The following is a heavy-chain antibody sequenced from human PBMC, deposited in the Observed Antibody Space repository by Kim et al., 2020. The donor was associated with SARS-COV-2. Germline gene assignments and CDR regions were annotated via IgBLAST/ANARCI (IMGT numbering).Heavy chain of an antibody. CDR2: IYYSGST. J-gene: IGHJ4*02. V-gene: IGHV4-59*13. D-gene: IGHD3-22*01. Sequence: SETLSLTCTVSGGSISSYYWSWIRQPPGKGLEWIGYIYYSGSTNYNPSLKSRVTISVDTSKNQFSLKLSYVTAADTAVYYCAGWDYYDSSGYYHLWGQGTLVTTSS. CDR1: GGSISSYY. CDR3: AGWDYYDSSGYYHL.